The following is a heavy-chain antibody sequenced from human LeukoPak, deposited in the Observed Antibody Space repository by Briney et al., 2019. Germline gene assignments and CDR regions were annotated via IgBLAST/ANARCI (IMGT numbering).Heavy chain of an antibody. D-gene: IGHD3-10*01. CDR2: INHSGST. J-gene: IGHJ4*02. V-gene: IGHV4-34*01. CDR1: GESFSGYY. Sequence: PSETLSLTCAVYGESFSGYYWSWIRQPPGKGLGWIGEINHSGSTNYNPSLKSRVTISVDASKSQFSLNLNSVTAADTAMYYCARAYGSGSYLPYWGQGSRVSVSS. CDR3: ARAYGSGSYLPY.